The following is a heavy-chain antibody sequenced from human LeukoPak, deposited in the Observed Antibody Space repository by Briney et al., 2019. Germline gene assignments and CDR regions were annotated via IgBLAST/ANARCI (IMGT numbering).Heavy chain of an antibody. Sequence: GGSLRLSCAASGFTFSSYAMHWVRQAPGKGLERVAVISYDGGNKYYADSVKGRFTISRDNSKNTLYLQMNSLRAEDTAVYYCARGGYCSSTSCYLDWFDPWGQGTLVTVSS. CDR1: GFTFSSYA. V-gene: IGHV3-30*04. CDR3: ARGGYCSSTSCYLDWFDP. CDR2: ISYDGGNK. J-gene: IGHJ5*02. D-gene: IGHD2-2*01.